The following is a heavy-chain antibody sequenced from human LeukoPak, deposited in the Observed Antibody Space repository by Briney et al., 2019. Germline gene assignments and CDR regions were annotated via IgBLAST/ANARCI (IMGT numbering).Heavy chain of an antibody. CDR1: GFTFSTYA. Sequence: GGSLRLSCAASGFTFSTYALHWVRQVPGKGLEYVSAISSIGGTTYYANSVKGRFTISRDNSKNTLYLQMGSLKPEDTAVYYCARRHQGLGYGFDIWGQGTMVTVSS. D-gene: IGHD6-19*01. V-gene: IGHV3-64*01. CDR3: ARRHQGLGYGFDI. CDR2: ISSIGGTT. J-gene: IGHJ3*02.